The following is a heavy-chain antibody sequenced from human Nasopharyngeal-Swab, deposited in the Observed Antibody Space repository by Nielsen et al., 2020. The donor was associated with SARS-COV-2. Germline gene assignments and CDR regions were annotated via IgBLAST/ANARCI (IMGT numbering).Heavy chain of an antibody. J-gene: IGHJ3*02. D-gene: IGHD6-19*01. CDR2: IYYSGST. V-gene: IGHV4-59*01. Sequence: SETLSLTCTVSGGSISSYYWSWIRQPPGKGPEWIGYIYYSGSTNYNPSLKSRVTISVDTSKNQFSLKLSSVTAADTAVYYCARGLVPGAFDIWGQGTMVTVSS. CDR3: ARGLVPGAFDI. CDR1: GGSISSYY.